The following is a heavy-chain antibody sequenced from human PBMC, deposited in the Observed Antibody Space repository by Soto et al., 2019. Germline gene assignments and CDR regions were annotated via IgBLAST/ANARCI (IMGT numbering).Heavy chain of an antibody. CDR3: ASSSGYHLYYYYYYGMDV. J-gene: IGHJ6*02. V-gene: IGHV5-10-1*01. CDR1: GYSFTSYW. Sequence: GESLKISCKGSGYSFTSYWISWVRQMPGKGLEWMGRIDPSDSYTNYSPSFQGHVTISADKSISTAYLQWSSLKASDTAMYYCASSSGYHLYYYYYYGMDVWGQGTTVTVSS. CDR2: IDPSDSYT. D-gene: IGHD3-22*01.